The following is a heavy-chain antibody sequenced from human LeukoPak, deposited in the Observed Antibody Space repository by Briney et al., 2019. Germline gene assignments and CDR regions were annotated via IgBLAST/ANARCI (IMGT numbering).Heavy chain of an antibody. CDR2: ISSSSTYI. CDR1: TFTLSAYG. J-gene: IGHJ3*02. Sequence: PGGSLRLSCTASTFTLSAYGVSWLRQAPGKGLELVSSISSSSTYIYYADSLKGRFTISRDNAKNSLYLQMNSLRAEDTAVYYCARDFPRDNDAFDIWGQGTMVTVSS. V-gene: IGHV3-21*01. CDR3: ARDFPRDNDAFDI.